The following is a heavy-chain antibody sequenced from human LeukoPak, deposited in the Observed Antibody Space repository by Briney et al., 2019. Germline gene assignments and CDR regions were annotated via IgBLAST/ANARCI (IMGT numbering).Heavy chain of an antibody. Sequence: SETLSLTCSVSGGSISGSYWNWLRQPAGKGLEWLGRIYSSGSTSYNPSLKSRVTMSVDTSKNQFSLKLTSVTAADTAVYYCARHWDDILTGYAFDIWGQGTMVTVSS. D-gene: IGHD3-9*01. CDR2: IYSSGST. CDR1: GGSISGSY. V-gene: IGHV4-4*07. J-gene: IGHJ3*02. CDR3: ARHWDDILTGYAFDI.